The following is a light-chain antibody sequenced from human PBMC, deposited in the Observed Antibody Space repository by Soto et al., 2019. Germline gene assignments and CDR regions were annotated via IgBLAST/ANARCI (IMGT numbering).Light chain of an antibody. CDR3: QQYSSDST. V-gene: IGKV1-5*03. CDR1: QNINNW. J-gene: IGKJ1*01. Sequence: DIQMTQSPSTLSASVGDRGTITCRASQNINNWLAWYQQKPGKAPKLLIYRASSLENGVPSRFSGRGSGTDFIFTITSLQPDDFATYYCQQYSSDSTFGQGTKVEIK. CDR2: RAS.